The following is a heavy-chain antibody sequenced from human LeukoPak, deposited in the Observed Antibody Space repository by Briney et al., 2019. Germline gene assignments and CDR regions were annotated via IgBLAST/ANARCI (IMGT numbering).Heavy chain of an antibody. J-gene: IGHJ4*02. D-gene: IGHD6-19*01. CDR3: ARDPGVRWLVGFDY. Sequence: GGSLRLSCAASGFTLNSYGMHWVRQVPGKGLEWVAVIWYDGSNKYYADSVKGRFTISRDNSENTLYLQMDSLRAEDTAVYYCARDPGVRWLVGFDYWGQGTLVTVSS. CDR1: GFTLNSYG. CDR2: IWYDGSNK. V-gene: IGHV3-33*01.